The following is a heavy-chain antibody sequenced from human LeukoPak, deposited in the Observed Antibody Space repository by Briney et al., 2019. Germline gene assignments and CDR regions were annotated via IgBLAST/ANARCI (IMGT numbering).Heavy chain of an antibody. V-gene: IGHV3-30*18. J-gene: IGHJ4*02. D-gene: IGHD6-13*01. CDR3: AKDRETTASGTFDY. CDR1: GFTFSSYG. CDR2: ISEDGSNK. Sequence: GGSLRLSCAASGFTFSSYGMHCVRQAPGKGLEWVAVISEDGSNKYYEDSVKGRFTISRDNSNNTLYLQINSLRAEDTAVYYCAKDRETTASGTFDYWGQGTLVTVSS.